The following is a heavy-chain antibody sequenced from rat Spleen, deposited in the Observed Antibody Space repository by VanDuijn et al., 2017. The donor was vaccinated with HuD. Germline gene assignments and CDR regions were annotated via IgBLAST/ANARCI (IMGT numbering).Heavy chain of an antibody. CDR2: IWGNGHT. CDR3: ARAFYSTYIHFDY. V-gene: IGHV2-13*01. Sequence: QVQLKESGPGLVQPSQTLSLTCTVSGFSLNNYGVIWVRQPPGEGLEWMGIIWGNGHTNYNSALKSRLSISRDTSKSQLYLKMNSLQSEDTTTYYCARAFYSTYIHFDYWGQGIMVTVSS. CDR1: GFSLNNYG. J-gene: IGHJ2*01. D-gene: IGHD1-2*01.